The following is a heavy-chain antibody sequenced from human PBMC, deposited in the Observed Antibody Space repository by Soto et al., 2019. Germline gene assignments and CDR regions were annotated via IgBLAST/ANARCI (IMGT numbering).Heavy chain of an antibody. J-gene: IGHJ6*02. CDR1: GYTFTSYD. CDR3: ARKPYSHYYGMDV. CDR2: IIPYNDNT. Sequence: GASVKVSCKASGYTFTSYDINWVRLAPGQGLEWMGWIIPYNDNTKYAENFQGRVTLTTDTSTNTVYMELRSLTPDDTGVYFCARKPYSHYYGMDVWGQGTSVTVSS. D-gene: IGHD2-21*01. V-gene: IGHV1-18*01.